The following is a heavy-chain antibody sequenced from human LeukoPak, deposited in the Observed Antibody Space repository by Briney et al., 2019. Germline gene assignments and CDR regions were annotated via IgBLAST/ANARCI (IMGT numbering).Heavy chain of an antibody. V-gene: IGHV3-21*01. D-gene: IGHD5-12*01. J-gene: IGHJ5*02. CDR3: AREGATIKGNWFDP. CDR1: GFIFSSYS. CDR2: ISSSNI. Sequence: GGSLRLSCAASGFIFSSYSMNWVRQAPGKGLEWVSSISSSNIYYAYSVKGRFTISIDNAKNSLYLQMNSLRAEDTAVYYCAREGATIKGNWFDPWGQGTLVTVSS.